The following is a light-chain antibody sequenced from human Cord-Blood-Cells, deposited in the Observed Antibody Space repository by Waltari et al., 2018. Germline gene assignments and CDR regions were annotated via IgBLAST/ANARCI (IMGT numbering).Light chain of an antibody. CDR2: EVS. CDR1: SSDACGYNY. CDR3: SSYAGSNNVV. J-gene: IGLJ2*01. Sequence: QSALTQPPSASGSPGPSVTISCTGTSSDACGYNYVSWYQQHPGKAPKLVIYEVSKRPSGVPDRFSGYKSGNTASLTVSGLQAEDEADYYCSSYAGSNNVVFGGGTKLTGL. V-gene: IGLV2-8*01.